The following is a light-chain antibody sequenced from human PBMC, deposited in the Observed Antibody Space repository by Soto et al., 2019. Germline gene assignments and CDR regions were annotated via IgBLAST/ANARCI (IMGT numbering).Light chain of an antibody. J-gene: IGKJ3*01. CDR1: QSITNY. Sequence: DIQMTQSPSSLSASLGDRVTITCRASQSITNYLNWYQQKPGKAPKLLIYTASSLQGGVPSRFSGSGSGTDFTLTISSLQPEDFATYYCQQSYSSPYTFGPGTKVEIK. CDR2: TAS. CDR3: QQSYSSPYT. V-gene: IGKV1-39*01.